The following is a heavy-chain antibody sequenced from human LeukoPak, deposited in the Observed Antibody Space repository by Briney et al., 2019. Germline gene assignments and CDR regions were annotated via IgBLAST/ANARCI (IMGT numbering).Heavy chain of an antibody. J-gene: IGHJ4*02. Sequence: SETLSLTCAVSGGSISSSNWWSWVRQPPGKGLEWIGEIYHSGSTNYNPSLKSRVTISADTSQNQFSLKLSSVTAADTAVYYCASRKLGNDYWGQGTLVTVSS. CDR2: IYHSGST. D-gene: IGHD7-27*01. V-gene: IGHV4-4*02. CDR1: GGSISSSNW. CDR3: ASRKLGNDY.